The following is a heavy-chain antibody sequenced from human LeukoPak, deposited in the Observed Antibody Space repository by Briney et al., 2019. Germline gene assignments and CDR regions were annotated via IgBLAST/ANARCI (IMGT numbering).Heavy chain of an antibody. CDR3: AKSHSVGYRGYFDY. V-gene: IGHV3-23*01. J-gene: IGHJ4*02. CDR1: GFTFSNFA. Sequence: GGSLRLSCAASGFTFSNFAMSWVRQAPGKGLEWVSDISGGGSNTYYADSVRGRFTISRDNSRDTLYLQMNSLRAEDTAVYYCAKSHSVGYRGYFDYWGQGTLVTVSS. CDR2: ISGGGSNT. D-gene: IGHD5-12*01.